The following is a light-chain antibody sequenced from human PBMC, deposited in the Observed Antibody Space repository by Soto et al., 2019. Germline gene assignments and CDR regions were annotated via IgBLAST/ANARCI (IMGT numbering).Light chain of an antibody. V-gene: IGKV3-15*01. CDR2: GAT. CDR3: QQYNDWPRT. CDR1: QSISSN. J-gene: IGKJ1*01. Sequence: EIVMTQSPATLSVSPGERATLSCRASQSISSNLAWYQRTPGQAPRLLIYGATTRATGVAARFSGSGSGTEFTLTISSLQSDEFAVYYCQQYNDWPRTFGQGTKVEIK.